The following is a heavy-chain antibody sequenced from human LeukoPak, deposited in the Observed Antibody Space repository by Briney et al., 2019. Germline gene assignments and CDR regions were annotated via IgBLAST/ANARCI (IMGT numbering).Heavy chain of an antibody. Sequence: GALRLSCAASGFTFSSYEMNWVRQAPGKGLEWVSYISSSGSTIYYADSVKGRFTISRDNAKNSLYLQMNSLRAEDTALYYCAKDSGGYYDSSGEFDYWGQGTLVTVSS. J-gene: IGHJ4*02. V-gene: IGHV3-48*03. CDR3: AKDSGGYYDSSGEFDY. D-gene: IGHD3-22*01. CDR1: GFTFSSYE. CDR2: ISSSGSTI.